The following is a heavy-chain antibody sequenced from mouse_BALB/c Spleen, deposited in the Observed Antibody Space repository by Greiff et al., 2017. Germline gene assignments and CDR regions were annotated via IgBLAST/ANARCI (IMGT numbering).Heavy chain of an antibody. CDR3: AAETGTNYAMDY. CDR2: ICNGGGST. CDR1: GFTFSSYT. Sequence: EVHLVESGGGLVQPGGSLKLSCAASGFTFSSYTMSWVRQTAEKRLEWVAYICNGGGSTYYPDTVKGRFTISRDNAKNTLYLQMSSLKSEDTAMYYCAAETGTNYAMDYWGQGTSVTVSS. D-gene: IGHD4-1*01. J-gene: IGHJ4*01. V-gene: IGHV5-12-2*01.